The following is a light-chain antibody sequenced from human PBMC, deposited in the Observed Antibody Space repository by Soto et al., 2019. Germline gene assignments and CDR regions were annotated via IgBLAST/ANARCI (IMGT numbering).Light chain of an antibody. CDR1: SSDISNYNY. CDR2: EVS. Sequence: QSALTQPASVSGSPGQSITISCTGTSSDISNYNYVSWYQQHPGKAPKLMIYEVSNRPSGVSNRFSASKSGNTASLTISGLQAEDEADYFCSSYTSISTYVVFGGGTKVTVL. V-gene: IGLV2-14*01. CDR3: SSYTSISTYVV. J-gene: IGLJ2*01.